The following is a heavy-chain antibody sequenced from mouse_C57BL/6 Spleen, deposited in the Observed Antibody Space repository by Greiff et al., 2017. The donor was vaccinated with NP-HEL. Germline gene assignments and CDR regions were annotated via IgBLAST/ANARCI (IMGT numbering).Heavy chain of an antibody. CDR3: ARWGDYGSSHFDY. V-gene: IGHV1-69*01. CDR1: GYTFPSYW. J-gene: IGHJ2*01. D-gene: IGHD1-1*01. CDR2: IDPSDSYT. Sequence: VQLQQSGAELVMPGASVKLSCKASGYTFPSYWMHWVKQRPGQGLEWIGEIDPSDSYTNYNQKFKGKSTLTVDKSSSTAYMQLSSLTSEDSAVDYCARWGDYGSSHFDYWGQGTTLTVSS.